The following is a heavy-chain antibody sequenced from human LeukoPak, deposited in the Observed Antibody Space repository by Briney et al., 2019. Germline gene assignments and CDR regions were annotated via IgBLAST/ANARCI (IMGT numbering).Heavy chain of an antibody. CDR1: GGSISSYY. CDR2: IYTSGST. V-gene: IGHV4-4*07. J-gene: IGHJ5*02. Sequence: PSETLSLTCTVSGGSISSYYWSWIRQPAGKGLEWIGRIYTSGSTNYNPSLKSRVTMSVDTSKNQFSLKLSSVTAADTAVYYCARVGPWYSSSWYWFDPWGQGTLVTVSS. D-gene: IGHD6-13*01. CDR3: ARVGPWYSSSWYWFDP.